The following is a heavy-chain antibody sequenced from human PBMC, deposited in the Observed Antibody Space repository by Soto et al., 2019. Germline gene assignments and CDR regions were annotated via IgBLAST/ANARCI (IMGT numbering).Heavy chain of an antibody. CDR1: GYTFTNYG. CDR2: ISGYNGNT. J-gene: IGHJ6*02. V-gene: IGHV1-18*01. CDR3: AREGQAPYYYYGMDV. Sequence: QVQVVQSGDEVKKPGASVKVSCKASGYTFTNYGFSWVRQAPGQGLEWMGWISGYNGNTKYAEKFQGRVTMTTDTSXCTAHMELRSLRSDDTAVYYCAREGQAPYYYYGMDVWGQGTAVTVS.